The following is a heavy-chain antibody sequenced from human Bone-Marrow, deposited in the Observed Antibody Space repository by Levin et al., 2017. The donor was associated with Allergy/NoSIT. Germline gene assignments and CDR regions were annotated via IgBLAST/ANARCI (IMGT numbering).Heavy chain of an antibody. CDR1: GFTFSSYG. V-gene: IGHV3-33*01. J-gene: IGHJ4*02. CDR2: IWYDGSNK. CDR3: ARQAAVAGLEYYFDY. D-gene: IGHD6-19*01. Sequence: GGSLRLSCAASGFTFSSYGMHWVRQAPGKGLEWVAVIWYDGSNKYYADSVKGRFTISRDNSKNTLYLQMNSLRAEDTAVYYCARQAAVAGLEYYFDYWGQGTLVTVSS.